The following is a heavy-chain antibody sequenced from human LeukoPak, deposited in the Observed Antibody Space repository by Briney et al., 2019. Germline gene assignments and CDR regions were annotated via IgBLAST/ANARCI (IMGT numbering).Heavy chain of an antibody. CDR1: GGSISSGDYY. J-gene: IGHJ3*02. D-gene: IGHD3-3*01. CDR2: IYYSGST. CDR3: ARDYDFWSGYDAFDI. Sequence: SQTLSLTCTVSGGSISSGDYYWSWIRQPPGKGLEWIGYIYYSGSTYYNPSLKSRVTISVDTSKNQFSLKLSSVTAADTAVYYCARDYDFWSGYDAFDIWGQGTMVTVSS. V-gene: IGHV4-30-4*01.